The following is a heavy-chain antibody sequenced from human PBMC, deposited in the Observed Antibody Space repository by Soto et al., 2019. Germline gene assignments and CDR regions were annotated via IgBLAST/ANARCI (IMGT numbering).Heavy chain of an antibody. J-gene: IGHJ6*02. D-gene: IGHD3-3*01. V-gene: IGHV3-48*02. CDR3: ATDLEWLHRYYYYGMDV. CDR2: ISSSSSTI. Sequence: PGGSLRLSCAASGFTFSSYSMNWVRQAPGKGLEWVSYISSSSSTIYYADSVKGRFTISRDNAKNSLYLQMNSLRDEDTAVYYCATDLEWLHRYYYYGMDVWGQGTTVTVYS. CDR1: GFTFSSYS.